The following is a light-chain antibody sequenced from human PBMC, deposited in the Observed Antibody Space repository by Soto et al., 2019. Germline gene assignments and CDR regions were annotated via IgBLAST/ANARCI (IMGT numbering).Light chain of an antibody. CDR2: AAS. J-gene: IGKJ1*01. CDR1: QSVSNW. Sequence: GDRVIITCRASQSVSNWLAWYQQKPGKIPNLLIYAASTLQAGVPSRFSGSGSGTDFSLTISRLEPEDFAVYHCQQYGSSPTTFGQGTKVDIK. CDR3: QQYGSSPTT. V-gene: IGKV1-27*01.